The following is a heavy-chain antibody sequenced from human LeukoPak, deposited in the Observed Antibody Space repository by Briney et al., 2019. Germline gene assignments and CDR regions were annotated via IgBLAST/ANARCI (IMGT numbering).Heavy chain of an antibody. Sequence: GGSLRLSCAASGFTFSSCEMNWVRQAPGKGLEWLSYISNSGSSKYYADSVKGRFTLSRDNSKNTVYLQMNSLRVEDTAMYYCATISDLLFYFDSWGQGTLVTVSS. CDR1: GFTFSSCE. V-gene: IGHV3-48*03. CDR3: ATISDLLFYFDS. CDR2: ISNSGSSK. J-gene: IGHJ4*02.